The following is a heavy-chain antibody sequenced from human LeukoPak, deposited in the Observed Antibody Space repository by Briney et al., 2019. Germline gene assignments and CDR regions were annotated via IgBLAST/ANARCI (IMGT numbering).Heavy chain of an antibody. CDR1: GGSFSGYY. CDR2: INHSGST. J-gene: IGHJ5*02. V-gene: IGHV4-34*01. CDR3: ARGIFRHCTNGVCPRNWFDP. Sequence: TPSETLSLTCAVYGGSFSGYYWSWIRQPPGKGLEWIGEINHSGSTNYNPSLKSRVTISVDTSKNQFSLKLSSVTAADTAVYYCARGIFRHCTNGVCPRNWFDPWGQGTLVTVSS. D-gene: IGHD2-8*01.